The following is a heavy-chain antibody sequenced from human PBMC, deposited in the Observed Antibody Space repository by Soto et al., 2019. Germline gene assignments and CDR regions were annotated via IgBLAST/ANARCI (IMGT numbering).Heavy chain of an antibody. CDR3: ARGPSSLTRFDY. CDR1: GFTFSSYG. D-gene: IGHD2-2*01. J-gene: IGHJ4*02. CDR2: ISYDGRNK. V-gene: IGHV3-30*03. Sequence: PGGSLRLSCAASGFTFSSYGMHWVRQPPGKGLEWVALISYDGRNKYYADSAKGRFTISRDSSRNTLYVQMNSLGAEDTALYYCARGPSSLTRFDYWGQGTLVTVSS.